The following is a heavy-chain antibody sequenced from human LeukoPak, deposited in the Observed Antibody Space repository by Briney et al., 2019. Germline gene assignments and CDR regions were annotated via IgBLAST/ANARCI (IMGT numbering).Heavy chain of an antibody. V-gene: IGHV3-23*01. J-gene: IGHJ5*02. Sequence: GTLRLSCAASGFTFSSYGMSWVRQAPGKGLEWISGISGSGDNTYYAESVKGRFTVSRDNSKNTLYLRMKSLRAEDTAIYYCAKESTVTPGNVNWFDPWGQGTLVTVSS. CDR2: ISGSGDNT. D-gene: IGHD4-17*01. CDR1: GFTFSSYG. CDR3: AKESTVTPGNVNWFDP.